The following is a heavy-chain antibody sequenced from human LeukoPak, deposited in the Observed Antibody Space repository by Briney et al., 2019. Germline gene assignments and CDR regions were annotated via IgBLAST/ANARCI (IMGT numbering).Heavy chain of an antibody. CDR2: INPSGGST. D-gene: IGHD6-19*01. CDR3: AGAVADMDYFDY. CDR1: GYTFTSYY. Sequence: ASVKVSCKASGYTFTSYYMHWMRQAPGQGLEWMGIINPSGGSTSYAQKFQGRVTMTRDTSTSTVYMELSSLRSEDTAVYYCAGAVADMDYFDYWGQGTLVTVSS. V-gene: IGHV1-46*01. J-gene: IGHJ4*02.